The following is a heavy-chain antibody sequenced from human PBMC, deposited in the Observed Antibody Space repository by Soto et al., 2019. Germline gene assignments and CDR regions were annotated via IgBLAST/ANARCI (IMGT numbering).Heavy chain of an antibody. CDR1: GYTYTSNG. CDR2: ISAYNGNT. D-gene: IGHD6-13*01. CDR3: ARGVEGGSSHLEWFDP. Sequence: APAELSCKASGYTYTSNGISSVRQATEQGLEWMGWISAYNGNTNYAQKLQGRVTMTTDTSTSTAYMELRSLRSDDTAVYYCARGVEGGSSHLEWFDPLGQGTLVTVSS. V-gene: IGHV1-18*01. J-gene: IGHJ5*02.